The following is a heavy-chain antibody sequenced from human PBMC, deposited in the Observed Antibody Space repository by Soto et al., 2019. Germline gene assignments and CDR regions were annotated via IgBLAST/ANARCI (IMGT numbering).Heavy chain of an antibody. CDR2: VAYDGGYK. CDR1: GFTFNKYT. CDR3: ARPANTYEDGIRGSPARLY. D-gene: IGHD3-3*02. Sequence: QVQLVEAGGGVVQPGRSLRLSCAASGFTFNKYTMHWVRQAPGKGLEWVAVVAYDGGYKYYADSVKGRFTIPRDNSRNTLFQQRNSPRAEDTAVYYCARPANTYEDGIRGSPARLYWGEGTLVTVSA. V-gene: IGHV3-30-3*01. J-gene: IGHJ4*02.